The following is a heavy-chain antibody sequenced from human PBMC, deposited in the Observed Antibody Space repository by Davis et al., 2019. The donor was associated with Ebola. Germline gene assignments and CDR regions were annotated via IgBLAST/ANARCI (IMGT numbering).Heavy chain of an antibody. J-gene: IGHJ6*02. CDR3: ARDGTRDDLWSGYYHDYYYAMDV. CDR2: IIPIFGTA. D-gene: IGHD3-3*01. V-gene: IGHV1-69*13. CDR1: GGAFRSYA. Sequence: SVKVSCKASGGAFRSYAISWVRQAPGQGLEWMGGIIPIFGTANYAQKFQGRVTITADESTSTAYMEVSRLRSEDTAVYYCARDGTRDDLWSGYYHDYYYAMDVWGQGTTVTVSS.